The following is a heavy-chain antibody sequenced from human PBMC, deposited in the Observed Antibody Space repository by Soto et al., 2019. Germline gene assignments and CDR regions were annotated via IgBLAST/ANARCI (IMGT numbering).Heavy chain of an antibody. CDR3: AKGVDFWSGYSPLV. J-gene: IGHJ4*02. Sequence: GSLRLSCAASGFTFSSYAMSWVRQAPGKGLEWVSAISGSGGSTYYADSVKGRFTISRDNSKNTLYLQMNSLRAEDTAVYYCAKGVDFWSGYSPLVWGQGTLVTVSS. V-gene: IGHV3-23*01. D-gene: IGHD3-3*01. CDR1: GFTFSSYA. CDR2: ISGSGGST.